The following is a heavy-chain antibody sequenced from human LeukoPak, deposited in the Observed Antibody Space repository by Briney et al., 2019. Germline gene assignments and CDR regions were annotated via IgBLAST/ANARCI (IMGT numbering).Heavy chain of an antibody. J-gene: IGHJ4*02. CDR1: GGSISSYY. CDR3: ARADPLAAAHY. Sequence: PSETLSLTCTVSGGSISSYYWSWIRQPPGKGLEWIGYIYYSGSTNYNPSLKSRVTISVDTSKNQFFLKLSSVTAAATAVYYCARADPLAAAHYWGQGTLVTVSS. V-gene: IGHV4-59*01. CDR2: IYYSGST. D-gene: IGHD6-13*01.